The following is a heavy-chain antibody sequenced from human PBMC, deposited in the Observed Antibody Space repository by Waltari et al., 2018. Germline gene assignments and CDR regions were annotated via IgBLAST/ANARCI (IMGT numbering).Heavy chain of an antibody. CDR1: GGTFSSYA. CDR2: IIPIFGTA. CDR3: ASLASGYDGTDAFDI. Sequence: QVQLVQSGAEVKKPGSSVKVSCKASGGTFSSYAISWVRTAPGQGLEWMGGIIPIFGTANCAQKFQGRVTMTRDTSTSTVYMELSSLRSEDTAVYYCASLASGYDGTDAFDIWGQGTMVTVSS. J-gene: IGHJ3*02. V-gene: IGHV1-69*05. D-gene: IGHD5-12*01.